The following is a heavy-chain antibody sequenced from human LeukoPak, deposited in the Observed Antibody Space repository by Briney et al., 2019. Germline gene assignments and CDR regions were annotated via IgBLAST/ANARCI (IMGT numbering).Heavy chain of an antibody. CDR3: ARDTRYAFDN. CDR1: GFTFSSYS. CDR2: IGISSGNT. Sequence: GGSLRLSCAASGFTFSSYSMNWVRQAPGKGLEWISYIGISSGNTKYADSVKGRFTISGDKAKNSVYLQMNSLRVEDTAVYYCARDTRYAFDNWGQGTLVTVSS. V-gene: IGHV3-48*01. J-gene: IGHJ4*02. D-gene: IGHD2-2*01.